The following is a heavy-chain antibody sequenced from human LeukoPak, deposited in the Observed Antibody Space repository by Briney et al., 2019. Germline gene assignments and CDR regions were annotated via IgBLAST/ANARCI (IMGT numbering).Heavy chain of an antibody. Sequence: SETLSLTCTVSGYSISSGYFRGWIRPPPGKGLECIGTIYHSGSTYYNPSLKSRVTISVDTSKNQFSLKLNSVTAADTAVYYCARIYSSSWFLNWFDPWGQGTLVTVSS. CDR2: IYHSGST. V-gene: IGHV4-38-2*02. CDR3: ARIYSSSWFLNWFDP. J-gene: IGHJ5*02. CDR1: GYSISSGYF. D-gene: IGHD6-13*01.